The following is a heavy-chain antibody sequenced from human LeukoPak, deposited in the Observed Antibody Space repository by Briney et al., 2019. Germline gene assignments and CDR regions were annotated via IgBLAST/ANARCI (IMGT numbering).Heavy chain of an antibody. CDR3: ARDLRAPTWGFIFDY. Sequence: SVKVSCKASGGTFSSYAISWVRQAPGQGLEWMGGIIPIFGTANYAQEFQGRVTITADESTSTAYMELSSLRSEDTAVYYCARDLRAPTWGFIFDYWGQGTLVTVSS. V-gene: IGHV1-69*13. D-gene: IGHD1-26*01. CDR1: GGTFSSYA. J-gene: IGHJ4*02. CDR2: IIPIFGTA.